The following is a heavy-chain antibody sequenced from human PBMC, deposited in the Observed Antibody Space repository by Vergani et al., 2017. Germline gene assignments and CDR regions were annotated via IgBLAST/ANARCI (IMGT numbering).Heavy chain of an antibody. J-gene: IGHJ6*03. CDR1: GFTFSSYG. D-gene: IGHD3-10*01. CDR3: AKEAGYYYYYYYMDV. CDR2: ISYDGGNK. Sequence: QVQLVESGGGVVQPGRSLRLSCAASGFTFSSYGMHWVRQAPGKGLEWVAVISYDGGNKYYADSVKGRFTISRDNSKNTLYLQMNSLRAEDTAVYYCAKEAGYYYYYYYMDVWGKGTTVTVSS. V-gene: IGHV3-30*18.